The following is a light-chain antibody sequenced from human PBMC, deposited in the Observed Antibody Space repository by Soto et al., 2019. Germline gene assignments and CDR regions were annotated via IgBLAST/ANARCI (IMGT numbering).Light chain of an antibody. CDR1: QSVSSY. CDR3: QQRSNWPLSLT. V-gene: IGKV3-11*01. J-gene: IGKJ4*01. CDR2: DAS. Sequence: EIVLTQSPATLSLSPGERATLSCRASQSVSSYLAWYQQKPGQAPRLLIYDASNRATGIPARFSGSGSGTDFTLTISSLEPEYFAVYYCQQRSNWPLSLTFGGGTKVEIK.